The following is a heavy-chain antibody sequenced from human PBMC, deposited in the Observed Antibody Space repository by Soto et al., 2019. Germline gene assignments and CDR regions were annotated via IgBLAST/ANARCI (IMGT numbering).Heavy chain of an antibody. CDR2: ISGSGGST. CDR3: AKDTGTSEAY. J-gene: IGHJ4*02. CDR1: GFPFSSYA. V-gene: IGHV3-23*01. D-gene: IGHD1-1*01. Sequence: EVQLLESGGGLVQPGGSLRLSCAASGFPFSSYAMSWFRQAPGKGLEWVSTISGSGGSTYYADSVKGRFTMSRDNSKNTLYVQVNSLRAEDTVVYYCAKDTGTSEAYWGQGTRVTGSS.